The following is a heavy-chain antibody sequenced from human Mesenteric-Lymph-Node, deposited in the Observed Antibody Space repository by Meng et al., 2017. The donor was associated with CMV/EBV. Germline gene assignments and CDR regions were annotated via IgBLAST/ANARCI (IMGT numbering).Heavy chain of an antibody. Sequence: GESLKISCAASGFTFSSYAMSWVRQAPGKGLEWVSGISWNGGSTGYADSVKGRFTISRDNAKNSLYLQMNSLRAEDTAVYYCARDVLPAAIAGWFDPWGQGTLVTVSS. D-gene: IGHD2-2*02. CDR1: GFTFSSYA. J-gene: IGHJ5*02. CDR2: ISWNGGST. V-gene: IGHV3-20*04. CDR3: ARDVLPAAIAGWFDP.